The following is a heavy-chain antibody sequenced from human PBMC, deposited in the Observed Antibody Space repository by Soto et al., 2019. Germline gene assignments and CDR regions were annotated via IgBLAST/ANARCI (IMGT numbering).Heavy chain of an antibody. V-gene: IGHV4-4*02. J-gene: IGHJ6*02. CDR2: IYHSGST. CDR3: ARVLGGYYYGMDV. CDR1: GGSISSSNW. Sequence: QVQLQESGPGLVTPSGTLSLTCAVSGGSISSSNWCSWVRQPPGTGLEWIVEIYHSGSTNYNPSLKSRVTISLEKSTNPFSLKLSSVTAADAAGYYWARVLGGYYYGMDVWGQGTTVTVSS. D-gene: IGHD1-26*01.